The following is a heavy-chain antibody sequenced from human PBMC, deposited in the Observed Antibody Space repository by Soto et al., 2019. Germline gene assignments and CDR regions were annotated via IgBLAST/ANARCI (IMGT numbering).Heavy chain of an antibody. J-gene: IGHJ4*02. Sequence: EVQLVESGGGLVQPGGSLRLSCAASGFTFSSYWMSWVRQAPGKGLEWVANIRQDGSDKYYVDSVKGRFTISRDNSKNSLYLQMNSLRAEAPAIYYCASPQQWLGQRGDFDYWGQGTLVTVSS. CDR2: IRQDGSDK. V-gene: IGHV3-7*05. D-gene: IGHD6-19*01. CDR1: GFTFSSYW. CDR3: ASPQQWLGQRGDFDY.